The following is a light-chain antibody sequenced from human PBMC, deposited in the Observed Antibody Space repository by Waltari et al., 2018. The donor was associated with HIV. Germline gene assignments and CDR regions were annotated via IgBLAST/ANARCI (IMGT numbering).Light chain of an antibody. J-gene: IGKJ1*01. Sequence: EIVLTQSPATLSLSPGERATLSCGASQSVSNNYLAWYQQKPGLAPRLLIYDASTRATDIPDRFSGSGSGTDFTLTISRLEPEDVAVYYCQQYGSSPQTFGQGTKVEIK. CDR2: DAS. CDR3: QQYGSSPQT. V-gene: IGKV3D-20*01. CDR1: QSVSNNY.